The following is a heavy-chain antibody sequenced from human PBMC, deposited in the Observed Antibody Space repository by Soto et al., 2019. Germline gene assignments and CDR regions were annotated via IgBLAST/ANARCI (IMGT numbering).Heavy chain of an antibody. CDR3: ARKGDYGDLYYFDY. D-gene: IGHD4-17*01. CDR2: IYHSGST. Sequence: PSETLSLTCAVSGGSISSSNWWSWVRQPPGKGLEWIGEIYHSGSTNYNPSLKSRVTISVDKSKNQFSLKLSSVTAADTAVYYCARKGDYGDLYYFDYWGQGTLVTVSS. CDR1: GGSISSSNW. V-gene: IGHV4-4*02. J-gene: IGHJ4*02.